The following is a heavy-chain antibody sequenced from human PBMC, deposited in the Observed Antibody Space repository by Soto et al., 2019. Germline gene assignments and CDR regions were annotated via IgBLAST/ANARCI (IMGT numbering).Heavy chain of an antibody. Sequence: QVQLQQWGAGLLKPSETLSLTCAVYGGSFSGYYWSWIRQPPGKGLEWIGEINHSGSTNYNPSLKSRVTISVDTSKNQFSLKLSSVTAADTAVYYCARAYQGYDDSSGCFDYWGQGTLVTVSS. CDR2: INHSGST. D-gene: IGHD3-22*01. CDR3: ARAYQGYDDSSGCFDY. CDR1: GGSFSGYY. J-gene: IGHJ4*02. V-gene: IGHV4-34*01.